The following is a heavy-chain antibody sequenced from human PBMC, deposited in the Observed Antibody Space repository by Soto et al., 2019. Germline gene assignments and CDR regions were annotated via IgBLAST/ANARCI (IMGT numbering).Heavy chain of an antibody. CDR2: IIPIFGTA. J-gene: IGHJ3*02. CDR1: GGTFSSYA. CDR3: ARDRDTAMVISAFDI. D-gene: IGHD5-18*01. Sequence: QVQLVQSGAEVQKPGSSVKVSCKASGGTFSSYAISWVRQAPGQGLEWMGGIIPIFGTANYAQKFQGRVTITANESTRAAYMELSSLRSEDTAVYYCARDRDTAMVISAFDIWGQGTMVTVSS. V-gene: IGHV1-69*12.